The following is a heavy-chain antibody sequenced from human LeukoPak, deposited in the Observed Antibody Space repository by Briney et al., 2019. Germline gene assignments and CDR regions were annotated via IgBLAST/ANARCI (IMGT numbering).Heavy chain of an antibody. J-gene: IGHJ4*02. CDR3: ARDNGYQLPVDY. Sequence: SEALSPTCTVSGGSISSGYYWGWIRQPPGKGLEWIGSIYHSGSTYYNPSLKSRVTISVDTSKNQFSLKLSSVTAADTAVYYCARDNGYQLPVDYWGQGTLVTVSS. CDR1: GGSISSGYY. V-gene: IGHV4-38-2*02. CDR2: IYHSGST. D-gene: IGHD2-2*01.